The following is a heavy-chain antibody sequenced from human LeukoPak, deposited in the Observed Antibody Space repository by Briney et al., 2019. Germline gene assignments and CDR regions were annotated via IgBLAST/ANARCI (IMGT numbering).Heavy chain of an antibody. J-gene: IGHJ4*02. CDR2: IYHSGST. V-gene: IGHV4-38-2*01. CDR1: GYSISRGYY. D-gene: IGHD3-22*01. CDR3: ARVSDSSGYHPGD. Sequence: SETLSLTCAVSGYSISRGYYWGWIRQPPGKGLEWIGSIYHSGSTYYNQSLKSRVTISVDTSKNQFSLKLSSVTAADTAVYYCARVSDSSGYHPGDWGKGTPVTVSS.